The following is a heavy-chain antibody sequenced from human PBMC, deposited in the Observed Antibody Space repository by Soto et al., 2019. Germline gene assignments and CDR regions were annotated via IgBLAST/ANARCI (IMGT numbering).Heavy chain of an antibody. CDR2: IKKAGSDK. Sequence: EVQLVESGGGLVQPGGSLRLTCAASGFTLSDYWMTWVRQAPGKGLEWVANIKKAGSDKYYVDSVKGRFTISRDNAKNSPYLQMNSLRAEDTAGYYCARGGGNFDPWGQGTLVTVSS. J-gene: IGHJ5*02. D-gene: IGHD3-16*01. V-gene: IGHV3-7*04. CDR1: GFTLSDYW. CDR3: ARGGGNFDP.